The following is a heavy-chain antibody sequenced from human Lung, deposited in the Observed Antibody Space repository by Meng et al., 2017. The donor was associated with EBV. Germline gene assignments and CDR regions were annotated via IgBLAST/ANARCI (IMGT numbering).Heavy chain of an antibody. CDR2: IHNMGGK. Sequence: SPRALCRRDTCVSWGGHPPGKVVELMRYIHNMGGKNYKTSLESRVTFSVDKSNKQFSLKLESVPAADTAVYYCARGQNVSKMMRGVFFDFWGQGTLVTVSS. D-gene: IGHD3-10*01. CDR3: ARGQNVSKMMRGVFFDF. CDR1: PRALCRRDTC. V-gene: IGHV4-30-4*01. J-gene: IGHJ4*02.